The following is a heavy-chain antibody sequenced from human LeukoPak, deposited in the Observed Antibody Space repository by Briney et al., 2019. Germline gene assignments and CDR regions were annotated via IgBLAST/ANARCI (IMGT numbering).Heavy chain of an antibody. J-gene: IGHJ4*02. D-gene: IGHD1-26*01. CDR2: IYSSGST. CDR3: ARVLGGSYYGYVPFDN. CDR1: GGSISSHH. Sequence: SETLSLTCTVSGGSISSHHWSWIRQPPGKGLEWIGNIYSSGSTNYNPSLKSRVTISVDTSKSQFSLKLSSVTAADTALYYCARVLGGSYYGYVPFDNWGQGTLVTVSS. V-gene: IGHV4-59*11.